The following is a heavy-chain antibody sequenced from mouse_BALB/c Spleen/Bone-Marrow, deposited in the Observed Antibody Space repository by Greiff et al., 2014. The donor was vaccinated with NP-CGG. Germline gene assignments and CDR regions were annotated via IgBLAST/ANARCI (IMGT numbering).Heavy chain of an antibody. D-gene: IGHD1-2*01. CDR3: ARITTATGAMDY. CDR1: GFSLTNYG. V-gene: IGHV2-9*02. Sequence: QVQLKEPGPGLVAPSQSLSITCTVSGFSLTNYGVHWVRQPPGKGLEWLGVIWADGGTNYNSALMSRLSISKDNSKSQVFFKMNSLQTDDTAMYYCARITTATGAMDYWVKEPQSPSPQ. J-gene: IGHJ4*01. CDR2: IWADGGT.